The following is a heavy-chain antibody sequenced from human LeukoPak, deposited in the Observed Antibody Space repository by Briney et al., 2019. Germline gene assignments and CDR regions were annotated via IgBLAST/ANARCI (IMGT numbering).Heavy chain of an antibody. D-gene: IGHD3-16*01. V-gene: IGHV3-30*18. CDR3: AKDVPASWAPDY. CDR2: VSQDEKTE. J-gene: IGHJ4*02. Sequence: GGSLRLSCTASGFTFSDYFMHWVRQVPGKGLEWVASVSQDEKTELYVDSVKGRFTISRDNSRNTLYLQVNSLRGEDTAVYFCAKDVPASWAPDYWGQGTLVTVSS. CDR1: GFTFSDYF.